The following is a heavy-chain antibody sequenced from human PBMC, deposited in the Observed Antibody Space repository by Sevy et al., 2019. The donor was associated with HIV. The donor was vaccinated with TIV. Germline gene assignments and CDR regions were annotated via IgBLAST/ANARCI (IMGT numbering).Heavy chain of an antibody. CDR3: TRIRGTISPFYYFGMDV. J-gene: IGHJ6*02. CDR2: IRSKTFGGTT. D-gene: IGHD3-10*01. V-gene: IGHV3-49*03. CDR1: GFTFGDYA. Sequence: GGSLRLSCTASGFTFGDYAMSWIRQTPGKGLDWVGLIRSKTFGGTTEYAVSVQGSFTISRDDSKSIAYLQMSSLKTEETAVYYCTRIRGTISPFYYFGMDVWGQGTTVTVSS.